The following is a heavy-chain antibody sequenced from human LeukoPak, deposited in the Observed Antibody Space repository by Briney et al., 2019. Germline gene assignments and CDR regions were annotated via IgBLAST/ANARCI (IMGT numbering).Heavy chain of an antibody. CDR2: IYYSGDT. D-gene: IGHD6-13*01. V-gene: IGHV4-38-2*01. CDR1: GFTFSDYY. J-gene: IGHJ4*02. Sequence: GSLRLSCAASGFTFSDYYMSWIRQPPGKGLEWIGSIYYSGDTYYNPSLKSRVTTSVDTSKSQFSLKLSSVTATDTAVYYCARWGGIAAALGYWGQGTLVTVSS. CDR3: ARWGGIAAALGY.